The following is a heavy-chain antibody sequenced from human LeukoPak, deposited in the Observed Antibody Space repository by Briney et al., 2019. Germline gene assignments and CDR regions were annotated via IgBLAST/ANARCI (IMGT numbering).Heavy chain of an antibody. V-gene: IGHV4-4*02. Sequence: SETPSLTCAVSGGSISSSNWWSWVRQPPGKGLEWIGEIYHSGSTNYNPSLKSRVTISVDKSKNQFSLKLSSVTAADTAVYYCARSYYDFWSGYYSYYYYGMDVWGQGTTVTVSS. CDR2: IYHSGST. D-gene: IGHD3-3*01. J-gene: IGHJ6*02. CDR1: GGSISSSNW. CDR3: ARSYYDFWSGYYSYYYYGMDV.